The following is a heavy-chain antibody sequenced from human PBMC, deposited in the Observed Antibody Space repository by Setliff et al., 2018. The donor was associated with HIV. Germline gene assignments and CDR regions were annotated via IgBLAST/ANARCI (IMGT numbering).Heavy chain of an antibody. V-gene: IGHV3-53*04. Sequence: PVGSLRLSCAASGFSVSSNYMSWVRQAPGKGLEWVSVIYAAGSTYYADSVKGRFTISRHNSKNTLYLQLNSLRAEDTAVYYCARVSKSSPDAFDIWGQGTMVTVSS. CDR3: ARVSKSSPDAFDI. CDR2: IYAAGST. D-gene: IGHD6-13*01. J-gene: IGHJ3*02. CDR1: GFSVSSNY.